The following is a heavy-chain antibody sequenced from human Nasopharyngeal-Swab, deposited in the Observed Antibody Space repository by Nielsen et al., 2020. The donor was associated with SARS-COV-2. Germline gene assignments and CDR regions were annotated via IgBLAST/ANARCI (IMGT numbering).Heavy chain of an antibody. CDR3: ARDGGGDTGYSGHDFPGVPKIGFDI. CDR1: GYTFTSYA. J-gene: IGHJ3*02. D-gene: IGHD5-12*01. V-gene: IGHV7-4-1*02. CDR2: INTNTGNP. Sequence: ASVKVSCKASGYTFTSYAMNWVRQAPGQGLERMGWINTNTGNPTYAQGFTGRFVFSLDTSVSTAYPQISSLKAEDTAVYYCARDGGGDTGYSGHDFPGVPKIGFDIWGQGTMVTVSS.